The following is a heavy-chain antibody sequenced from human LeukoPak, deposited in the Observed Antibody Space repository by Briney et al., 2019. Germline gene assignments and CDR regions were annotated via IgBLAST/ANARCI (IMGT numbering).Heavy chain of an antibody. V-gene: IGHV4-31*03. Sequence: SQTLSLTCTVSGGSISSGGYYGSWIRQHPGKGLEWIGYIYYSGSTYYKPSLKSRVTISVDTSKNQFSLKLSSVAAAGKAVYFCGRAAGGGITYFYDCRGFNTHWGQGTLVTVSS. J-gene: IGHJ4*02. CDR2: IYYSGST. D-gene: IGHD3-22*01. CDR3: GRAAGGGITYFYDCRGFNTH. CDR1: GGSISSGGYY.